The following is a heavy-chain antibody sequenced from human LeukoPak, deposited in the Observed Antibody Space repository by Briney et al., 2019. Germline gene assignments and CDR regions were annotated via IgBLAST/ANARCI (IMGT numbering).Heavy chain of an antibody. Sequence: GGSLRLSCAASGFTFSSYAMHWVRQAPGKGLEWVAVISYDGSNKYYADSVKGRFTISRDNSKNTLYLQMNSLRAEDTAVYYCARGPRGGSSGLIDYWGQGTLVTVSS. D-gene: IGHD3-22*01. J-gene: IGHJ4*02. CDR2: ISYDGSNK. V-gene: IGHV3-30*04. CDR1: GFTFSSYA. CDR3: ARGPRGGSSGLIDY.